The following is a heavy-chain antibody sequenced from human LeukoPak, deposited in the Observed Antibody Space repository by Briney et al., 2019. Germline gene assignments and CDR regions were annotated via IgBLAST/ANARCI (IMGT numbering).Heavy chain of an antibody. Sequence: PSETLSLTCTVSGGSISSYYWSWIRQPAGKGLEWIGRIYTSGSTNYNPSLKSRVTISVDKSKNQFSLKLSSVTAADTAGYYCARDCGGDCYCTRHYYYYMDVWGKGTTVTVSS. V-gene: IGHV4-4*07. D-gene: IGHD2-21*02. J-gene: IGHJ6*03. CDR2: IYTSGST. CDR3: ARDCGGDCYCTRHYYYYMDV. CDR1: GGSISSYY.